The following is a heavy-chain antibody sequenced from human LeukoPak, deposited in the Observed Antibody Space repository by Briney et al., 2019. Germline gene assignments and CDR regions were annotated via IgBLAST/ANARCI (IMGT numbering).Heavy chain of an antibody. CDR1: GFTFSSYE. J-gene: IGHJ4*02. Sequence: GGSLRLSCAASGFTFSSYEMNWVRQAPGKGLEGISYVSSSGKRIYYADSVKGRSTISRDNAKNSLYLHMNSLTAEDTAAYYCARTYCTGGNCYPGIDYWGQGTLVTVSS. D-gene: IGHD2-15*01. CDR2: VSSSGKRI. CDR3: ARTYCTGGNCYPGIDY. V-gene: IGHV3-48*03.